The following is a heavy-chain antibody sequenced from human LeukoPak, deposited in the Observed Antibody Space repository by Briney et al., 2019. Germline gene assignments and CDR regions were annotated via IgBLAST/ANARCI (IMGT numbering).Heavy chain of an antibody. CDR3: AREGTAGTNLNWFDP. J-gene: IGHJ5*02. D-gene: IGHD1-1*01. CDR2: ISYSGST. CDR1: GGSISSYY. Sequence: SETLSLTCTVSGGSISSYYWSWVRQPPGKGLEWIGYISYSGSTNFNPSLKSRVTISVDTSKNQFSLKLSSVTAADTAVYYCAREGTAGTNLNWFDPWGQGTLVTVSS. V-gene: IGHV4-59*01.